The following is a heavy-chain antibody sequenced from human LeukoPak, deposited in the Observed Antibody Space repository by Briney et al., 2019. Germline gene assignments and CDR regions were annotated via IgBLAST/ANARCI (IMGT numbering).Heavy chain of an antibody. CDR1: GGSFSGYY. Sequence: PSETLSLTCAVYGGSFSGYYWSWIRQPPGKGLERIGEINHSGSTNYNPSLKSRVTISVDTSKNQFSLKLSSVTAADTAVYYCARGPFSEYFQHWGQGTLVTVSS. J-gene: IGHJ1*01. CDR3: ARGPFSEYFQH. CDR2: INHSGST. V-gene: IGHV4-34*01. D-gene: IGHD3-3*02.